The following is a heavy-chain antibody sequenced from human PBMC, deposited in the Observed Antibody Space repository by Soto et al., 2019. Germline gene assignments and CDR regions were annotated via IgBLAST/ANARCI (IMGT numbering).Heavy chain of an antibody. D-gene: IGHD2-15*01. CDR3: ARDLYCIGGSCYSLLSSYYYYYSGMDV. CDR2: TYYRSKWYN. V-gene: IGHV6-1*01. CDR1: GGSVSSNSAA. Sequence: SQSLSLTCGTSGGSVSSNSAAWNWIRQSPSRGLEWLARTYYRSKWYNDYAVSVKSRITLNPHTSKNQFPLQLNSVTPEDTAVYYCARDLYCIGGSCYSLLSSYYYYYSGMDVWGQGDTVPVSS. J-gene: IGHJ6*02.